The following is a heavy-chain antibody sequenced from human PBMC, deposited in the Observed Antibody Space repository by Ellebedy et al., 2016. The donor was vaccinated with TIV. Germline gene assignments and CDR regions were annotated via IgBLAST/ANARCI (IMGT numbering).Heavy chain of an antibody. CDR3: ARCRWTAMVDYYYGMDV. J-gene: IGHJ6*02. V-gene: IGHV1-18*01. CDR1: GYTFTSYG. Sequence: AASVKVSCKASGYTFTSYGISWARQAPGQGLEWMGWISAYNGNTSYAQKLRGRVTMTTDTSTSTAYMELRSLRSDDTAVYYCARCRWTAMVDYYYGMDVWGQGTTVTVSS. CDR2: ISAYNGNT. D-gene: IGHD5-18*01.